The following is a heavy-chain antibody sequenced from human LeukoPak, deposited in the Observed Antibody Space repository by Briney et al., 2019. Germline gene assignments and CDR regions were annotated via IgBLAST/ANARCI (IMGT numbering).Heavy chain of an antibody. CDR2: IYYSGST. J-gene: IGHJ5*02. V-gene: IGHV4-59*01. CDR3: ARSPKIRYSSSWYPPITGWFDP. CDR1: GGSISSYY. Sequence: PSETLSVTCTVSGGSISSYYWSWIRQPPGNGLEWIGYIYYSGSTNYNPSLKSRVTISVDTSKNQFSLKLSSVTAADTAVYYCARSPKIRYSSSWYPPITGWFDPWGQGTLVTVSS. D-gene: IGHD6-13*01.